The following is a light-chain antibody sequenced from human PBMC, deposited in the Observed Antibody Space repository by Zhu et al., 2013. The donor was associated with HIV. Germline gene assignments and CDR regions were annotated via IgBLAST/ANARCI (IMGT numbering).Light chain of an antibody. CDR1: QGVRND. Sequence: DIQMTQSPSTLSASVRDRVTITCRTSQGVRNDLAWYQQKPGKAPKVLIYDASSLESGVPSRFSASGSGTEFTLTIRNLQPDDSATYYCQQYHTLYTFGQGTKLEI. CDR2: DAS. CDR3: QQYHTLYT. V-gene: IGKV1-5*01. J-gene: IGKJ2*01.